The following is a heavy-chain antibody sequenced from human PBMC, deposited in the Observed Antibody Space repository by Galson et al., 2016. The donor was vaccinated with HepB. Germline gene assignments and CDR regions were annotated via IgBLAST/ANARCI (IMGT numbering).Heavy chain of an antibody. J-gene: IGHJ4*02. Sequence: SLRLSCAASGFTLSNYNVHWVRQAPGKGLEWVSTLSSTGGSTYYADSVTGRFTISRDNSKNTLYLQMNSLRAEDTAVYYCAKGVMGYESGLVPYYFDFWGQGTLVTVSS. V-gene: IGHV3-23*01. CDR2: LSSTGGST. D-gene: IGHD5-12*01. CDR1: GFTLSNYN. CDR3: AKGVMGYESGLVPYYFDF.